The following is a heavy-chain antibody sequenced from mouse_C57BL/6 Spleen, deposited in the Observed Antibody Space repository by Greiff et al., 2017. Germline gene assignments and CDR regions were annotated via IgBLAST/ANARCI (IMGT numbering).Heavy chain of an antibody. D-gene: IGHD2-3*01. CDR3: ARSDGGYYGEYGDV. J-gene: IGHJ1*03. V-gene: IGHV14-2*01. Sequence: EVQLHQSGAELVKPGASVQLSCTASGFNIKDYYMHWVKQRTEQGLEWIGRIDPEDGATKYAPKFQGKATLTADTSANTAYLQLNSLTSEDTAVYYCARSDGGYYGEYGDVWGTGTTVTVSS. CDR1: GFNIKDYY. CDR2: IDPEDGAT.